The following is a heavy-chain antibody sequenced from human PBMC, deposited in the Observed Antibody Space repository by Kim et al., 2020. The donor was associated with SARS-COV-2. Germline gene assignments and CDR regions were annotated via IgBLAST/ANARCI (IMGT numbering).Heavy chain of an antibody. Sequence: SETLSLTCTVSGGSISSPGSFWNWIRQHPGKGLEWIGYIYYSGSTHYNPSLESRVTVSVDTSKNQFSLRLNSVTAADTAVYFCARGPPSNYFDHWGQGTL. CDR1: GGSISSPGSF. J-gene: IGHJ4*02. V-gene: IGHV4-31*03. CDR3: ARGPPSNYFDH. CDR2: IYYSGST.